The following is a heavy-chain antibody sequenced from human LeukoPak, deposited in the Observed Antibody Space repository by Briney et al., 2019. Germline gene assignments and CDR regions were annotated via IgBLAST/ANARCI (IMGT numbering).Heavy chain of an antibody. CDR1: GFTFSRYA. CDR3: AKDGVWQSYYFDY. Sequence: PGGSLRPSCAASGFTFSRYAMSWVRQAPGKGLEWVSSISDSSGHTYYADSVRGRFTISRDNSKNTVFLQMNSLRAEDTAIYYCAKDGVWQSYYFDYWGQGTLVTVSS. D-gene: IGHD6-19*01. J-gene: IGHJ4*02. V-gene: IGHV3-23*01. CDR2: ISDSSGHT.